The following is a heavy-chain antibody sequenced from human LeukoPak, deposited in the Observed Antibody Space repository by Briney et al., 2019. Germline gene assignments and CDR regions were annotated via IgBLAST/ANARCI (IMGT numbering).Heavy chain of an antibody. CDR3: ARHEPDYYYNSSGYYYRGRGDAFDI. Sequence: SETLSLACTVSGGSISSSSYYWGWIRQPPGKGLEWIGSIFYSGSTYYNPSLKSRVTVSLDTSKNQFSLQLSSVTAADTAVYYCARHEPDYYYNSSGYYYRGRGDAFDIWGQGTMVTVSS. D-gene: IGHD3-22*01. CDR1: GGSISSSSYY. J-gene: IGHJ3*02. V-gene: IGHV4-39*01. CDR2: IFYSGST.